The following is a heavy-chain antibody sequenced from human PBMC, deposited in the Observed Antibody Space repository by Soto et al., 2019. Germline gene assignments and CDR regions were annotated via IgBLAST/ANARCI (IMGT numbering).Heavy chain of an antibody. V-gene: IGHV4-59*01. J-gene: IGHJ4*02. CDR2: IYYSGST. CDR3: ARRVLPDSPSFDY. CDR1: GGSISSYY. D-gene: IGHD3-10*01. Sequence: PSETLSLTCTVSGGSISSYYWSWIRQPPGKGLEWIGYIYYSGSTNYNPSLKSRVTISVDTSKNQFSLKLSSVTAADTAVYYCARRVLPDSPSFDYWGQGTLVTVSS.